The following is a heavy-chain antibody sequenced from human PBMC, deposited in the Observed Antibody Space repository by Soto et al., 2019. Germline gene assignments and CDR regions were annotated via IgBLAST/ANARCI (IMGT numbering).Heavy chain of an antibody. D-gene: IGHD3-22*01. V-gene: IGHV3-48*02. J-gene: IGHJ6*02. CDR2: ISSSSSTI. CDR1: GLTFSSYS. Sequence: EVQLVESGGGLVQPGGSLRLSCAASGLTFSSYSMNWVRQAPGKGLEWVSYISSSSSTIYFADSVKGRFTISRDNAKNSLYLQMNSLRDEDTGVYYCARKNTYYYDSSGRMDVWGQGTTVTVSS. CDR3: ARKNTYYYDSSGRMDV.